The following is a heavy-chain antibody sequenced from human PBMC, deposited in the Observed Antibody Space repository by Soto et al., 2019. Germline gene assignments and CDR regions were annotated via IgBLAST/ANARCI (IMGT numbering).Heavy chain of an antibody. CDR2: IYYSGST. CDR1: GGSISSGGYY. D-gene: IGHD2-2*01. J-gene: IGHJ4*02. V-gene: IGHV4-31*03. CDR3: ARGRDQSHSPAR. Sequence: PSETLSLTCTVSGGSISSGGYYWSWIRQHPGKGLEWIGYIYYSGSTYYNPSLKSRVTISVDTSKNQFSLKLSSVTAADTAVYYCARGRDQSHSPARWGQGTLVTVSS.